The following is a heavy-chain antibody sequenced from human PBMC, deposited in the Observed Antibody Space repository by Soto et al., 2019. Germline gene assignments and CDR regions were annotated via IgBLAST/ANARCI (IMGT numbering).Heavy chain of an antibody. CDR1: GGSLSSYY. D-gene: IGHD7-27*01. CDR2: IYHSGST. J-gene: IGHJ5*02. V-gene: IGHV4-59*12. Sequence: PSETLSLTCTVSGGSLSSYYWSWIRQPPGKGLEWIGYIYHSGSTYYNPSLKSRVTISVDRSKNQFSLKLSSVTAEDTAVYYCARVPGPWRQGTLVPVSS. CDR3: ARVPGP.